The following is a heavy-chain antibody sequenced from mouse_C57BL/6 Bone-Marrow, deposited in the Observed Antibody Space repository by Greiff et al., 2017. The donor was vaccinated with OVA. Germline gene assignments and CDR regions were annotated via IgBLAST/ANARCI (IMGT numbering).Heavy chain of an antibody. J-gene: IGHJ2*01. CDR2: IYPRSGNT. CDR3: APYYYYGSSPYFDY. V-gene: IGHV1-81*01. D-gene: IGHD1-1*01. CDR1: GYTFTSYG. Sequence: VQLQESGAELARPGASVKLSCKASGYTFTSYGISWVKQRPGQGLEWIGEIYPRSGNTYYNEKFKGKATLTADKSSSTAYMELRSLTSEDSAVYFCAPYYYYGSSPYFDYWGQGTTLTVSS.